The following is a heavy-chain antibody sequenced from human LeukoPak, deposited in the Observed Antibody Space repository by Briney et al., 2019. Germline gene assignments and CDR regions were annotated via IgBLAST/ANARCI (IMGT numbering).Heavy chain of an antibody. J-gene: IGHJ6*03. CDR1: GGSISSYY. CDR3: ARVSRGTQYDILTKTSANYYYYMDV. Sequence: SETLSLTCTVSGGSISSYYWSWIRQPPGKGLEWIGYIYYSGSTNYNPSLKSRVTISVDTSKNQFSLKLSSVTAADTAVYYCARVSRGTQYDILTKTSANYYYYMDVWGKGTTVTISS. CDR2: IYYSGST. D-gene: IGHD3-9*01. V-gene: IGHV4-59*01.